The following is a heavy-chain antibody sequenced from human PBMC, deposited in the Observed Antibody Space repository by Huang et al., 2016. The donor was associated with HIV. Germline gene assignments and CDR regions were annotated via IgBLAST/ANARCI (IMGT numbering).Heavy chain of an antibody. CDR1: GYTFADYY. V-gene: IGHV1-2*02. D-gene: IGHD2-2*01. Sequence: QVQVVQSGAEVKKPGASVKVSCKASGYTFADYYIHWVRPGPGQGLEWMGWINPNRGVTNSAQKFQDRVTMTRDTSISTAYMELSRLRSDDTAIYYCARLGPKRYSTTWSGGYYFDYWGQGTLVTVSS. J-gene: IGHJ4*02. CDR2: INPNRGVT. CDR3: ARLGPKRYSTTWSGGYYFDY.